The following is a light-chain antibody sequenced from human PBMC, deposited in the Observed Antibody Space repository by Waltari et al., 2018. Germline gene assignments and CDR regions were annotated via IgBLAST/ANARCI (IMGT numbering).Light chain of an antibody. CDR2: GAS. V-gene: IGKV3-20*01. CDR1: QSVTGSH. J-gene: IGKJ4*01. CDR3: QQYGTSPLT. Sequence: EIVLTQSPGTLSLSPGERATLPCRASQSVTGSHLAWYQQKPGQAPRLLIYGASSRATGIPDTFSGSGSGTDFTLTISRLEAEDFGVYFCQQYGTSPLTFGGGTKVEIK.